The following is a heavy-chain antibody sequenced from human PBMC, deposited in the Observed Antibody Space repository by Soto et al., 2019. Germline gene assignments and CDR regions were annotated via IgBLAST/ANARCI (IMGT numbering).Heavy chain of an antibody. Sequence: DVQLVESGGGLVQPGGSLRLSCADSGFTLGTYSMNWVRQAPGKGLEWISYISSSSDIIYYADSVKGRFTISRDNAKRSLYLQMNSLRDEDTAVYYGARPYSNRWSIYYGMDVWGQGTTVIVSS. V-gene: IGHV3-48*02. J-gene: IGHJ6*02. CDR1: GFTLGTYS. CDR2: ISSSSDII. D-gene: IGHD6-13*01. CDR3: ARPYSNRWSIYYGMDV.